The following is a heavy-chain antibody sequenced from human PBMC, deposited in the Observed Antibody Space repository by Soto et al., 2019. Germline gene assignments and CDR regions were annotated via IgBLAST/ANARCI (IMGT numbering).Heavy chain of an antibody. V-gene: IGHV3-15*01. Sequence: GGSLRLSCAASGFTFXDAWMSWVRQAPGKGLEWVGRVKSQTDGGTSDYAAPVKGRFTISRDDSKKMLYVQMNGLKTEDTGVYYCTTGPTTVTANDAFDLWGQGTAVTVSS. CDR2: VKSQTDGGTS. D-gene: IGHD4-17*01. CDR3: TTGPTTVTANDAFDL. J-gene: IGHJ3*01. CDR1: GFTFXDAW.